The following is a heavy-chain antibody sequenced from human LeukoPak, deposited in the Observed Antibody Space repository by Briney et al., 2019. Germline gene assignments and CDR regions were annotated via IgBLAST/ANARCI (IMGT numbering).Heavy chain of an antibody. J-gene: IGHJ4*02. Sequence: ASVKVSCKTSGYPFRNYDINWVRQAPGQGLEWMGWINPNSGGTNYAQKFQGRVTMTRDTSISTAYMELSRLRSDDTAVYYCARINDSSGYYGYWGQGTLVTVSS. CDR2: INPNSGGT. CDR1: GYPFRNYD. D-gene: IGHD3-22*01. V-gene: IGHV1-2*02. CDR3: ARINDSSGYYGY.